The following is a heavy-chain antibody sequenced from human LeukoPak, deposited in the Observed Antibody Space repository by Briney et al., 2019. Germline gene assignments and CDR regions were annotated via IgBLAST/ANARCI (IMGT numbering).Heavy chain of an antibody. D-gene: IGHD3-10*01. V-gene: IGHV4-30-2*01. J-gene: IGHJ4*02. CDR1: GGSINSGGYY. Sequence: SETLSLTCTVSGGSINSGGYYWSWIRQPPGKGLEWIGYIYHSGSTYYNPSLKSRVTISVDRSKNQFSLKLSSVTAADTAVYYCARGSELLWFGEYQGGFDYWGQGTLVTVSS. CDR2: IYHSGST. CDR3: ARGSELLWFGEYQGGFDY.